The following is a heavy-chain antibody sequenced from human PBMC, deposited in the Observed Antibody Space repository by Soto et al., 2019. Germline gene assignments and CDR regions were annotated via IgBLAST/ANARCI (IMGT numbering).Heavy chain of an antibody. D-gene: IGHD3-10*01. Sequence: QVQLVQSGAEVKKPGSSVKVSCKASGGTFSSYAISWVRQAPGQGLEWMGGIIPIFGTANYAQKFQGRVTINADESTSTAYMELSSLRSEDTAVYYCARGATTMVRGVITYYYYGMDVWGQGTTVTVSS. CDR1: GGTFSSYA. V-gene: IGHV1-69*01. CDR2: IIPIFGTA. J-gene: IGHJ6*02. CDR3: ARGATTMVRGVITYYYYGMDV.